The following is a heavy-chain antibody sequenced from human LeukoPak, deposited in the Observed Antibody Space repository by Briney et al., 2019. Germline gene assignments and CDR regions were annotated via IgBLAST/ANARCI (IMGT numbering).Heavy chain of an antibody. D-gene: IGHD6-13*01. J-gene: IGHJ4*02. V-gene: IGHV3-7*01. Sequence: PGGSLRLSCAASGFTLSSYWMSWVRQAPGKGLEWVANIKYDGSEKDYVDSVKGRFTISRDNAKNSLYLQMNCLRAEDTAVYYCARDIAPAGLFFDYWGQGTLVTVSS. CDR3: ARDIAPAGLFFDY. CDR2: IKYDGSEK. CDR1: GFTLSSYW.